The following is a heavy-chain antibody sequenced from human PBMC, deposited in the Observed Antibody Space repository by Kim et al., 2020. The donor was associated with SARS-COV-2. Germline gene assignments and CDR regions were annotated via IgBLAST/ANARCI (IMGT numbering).Heavy chain of an antibody. CDR3: AKDAGTVTTFATLYNWFGP. D-gene: IGHD4-17*01. J-gene: IGHJ5*02. V-gene: IGHV3-23*01. CDR1: GFTFSSYA. Sequence: GGSLRLSCAASGFTFSSYAMSWVRQAPGKGLEWVSAISGSGGSTYYADSVKGRFTISRDNSKNTLYLQMNSLRAEDTAVYYCAKDAGTVTTFATLYNWFGPWGQGTRVTLSS. CDR2: ISGSGGST.